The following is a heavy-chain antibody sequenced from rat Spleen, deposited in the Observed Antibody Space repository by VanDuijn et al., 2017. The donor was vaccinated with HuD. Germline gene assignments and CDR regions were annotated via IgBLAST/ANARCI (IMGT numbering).Heavy chain of an antibody. CDR1: GFTFNNYW. CDR3: ARHGSNYGDFAY. CDR2: ITNTGGTT. V-gene: IGHV5-31*01. Sequence: EVQLVESGGGLVQPGRSLKLSCVASGFTFNNYWMTWIRQAPGQGLEWVASITNTGGTTYYPDSVKGRFTISRDNAKSTLYLQMNSLRSEDTATYYCARHGSNYGDFAYWGQGASVTVSS. J-gene: IGHJ4*01. D-gene: IGHD1-11*01.